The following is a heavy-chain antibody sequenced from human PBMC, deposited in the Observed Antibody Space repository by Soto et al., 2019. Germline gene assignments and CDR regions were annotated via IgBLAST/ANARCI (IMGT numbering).Heavy chain of an antibody. V-gene: IGHV4-34*01. CDR1: GGSFSGYY. J-gene: IGHJ3*02. CDR3: AGGRYDFWSGYPLHAFDI. CDR2: INHSGST. D-gene: IGHD3-3*01. Sequence: QVQLQQWGAGLLKPSETLSLTCAVYGGSFSGYYWSWIRQPPGKGLEWIGEINHSGSTNYNPSLKSRVTISVDTSKNQFSLKLSSVTAADTAVYYCAGGRYDFWSGYPLHAFDIWGQGTMVTVSS.